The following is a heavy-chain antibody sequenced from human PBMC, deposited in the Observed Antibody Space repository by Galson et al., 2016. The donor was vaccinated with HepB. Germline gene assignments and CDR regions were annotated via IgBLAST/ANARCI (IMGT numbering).Heavy chain of an antibody. CDR3: ARGLLPRYFDWFYYYYGMDV. CDR2: MNPNSGNT. CDR1: GYTFTSYD. D-gene: IGHD3-9*01. Sequence: SVKVSCKASGYTFTSYDINWVRQATGQGLEWMGWMNPNSGNTGYAQKFQGRVTMTRNTSISTAYMELSSLRSEDTAVYYCARGLLPRYFDWFYYYYGMDVWDQGTTVTVSS. J-gene: IGHJ6*02. V-gene: IGHV1-8*01.